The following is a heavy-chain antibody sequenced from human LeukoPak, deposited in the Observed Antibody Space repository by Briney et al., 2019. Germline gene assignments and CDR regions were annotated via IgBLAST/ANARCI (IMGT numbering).Heavy chain of an antibody. D-gene: IGHD3-10*02. J-gene: IGHJ6*02. CDR1: GYSFTSYG. Sequence: ASVRVSCKASGYSFTSYGITWVRQAPGQGLEWMGWISVNSGNTQYAQKLQGRVIMTTDTSTTTANMDLGSLTSDDTAVYYCARESVRGVLVVWGQGTTVTVSS. CDR3: ARESVRGVLVV. V-gene: IGHV1-18*01. CDR2: ISVNSGNT.